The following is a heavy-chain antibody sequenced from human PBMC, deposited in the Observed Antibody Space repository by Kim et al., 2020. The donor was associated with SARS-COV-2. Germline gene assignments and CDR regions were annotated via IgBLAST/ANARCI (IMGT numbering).Heavy chain of an antibody. CDR1: GYTFMKSG. Sequence: ASVKVSCKTSGYTFMKSGITWVRQAPGQGFEWMGWISASKSYTKYAQTFQGRVTMTTDTSTSTAYLELRSLRSDDTAVYYCARDLGWEVPDYFDYWGQGTLVTVSS. CDR3: ARDLGWEVPDYFDY. J-gene: IGHJ4*02. V-gene: IGHV1-18*04. D-gene: IGHD3-3*01. CDR2: ISASKSYT.